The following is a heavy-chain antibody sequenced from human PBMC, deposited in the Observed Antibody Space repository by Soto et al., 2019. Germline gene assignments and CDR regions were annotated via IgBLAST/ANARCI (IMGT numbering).Heavy chain of an antibody. Sequence: PGGSLRLSCAASGFTFNTYAMHWVRQAPDKGLEWMVLIWFDGSNKDYADSVKGRFTIPRDNSKNTLYLQMNSLSAEDTAVYYCGRAAGWYYFDHWGQGTLVTVSS. CDR3: GRAAGWYYFDH. CDR2: IWFDGSNK. V-gene: IGHV3-33*01. CDR1: GFTFNTYA. D-gene: IGHD6-19*01. J-gene: IGHJ4*02.